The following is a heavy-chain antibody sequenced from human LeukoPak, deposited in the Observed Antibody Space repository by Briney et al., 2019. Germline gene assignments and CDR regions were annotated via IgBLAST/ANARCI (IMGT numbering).Heavy chain of an antibody. Sequence: GGSLRLSCAVSGFSFTGNGMHWVRQAPGKGLEWVAFIRYDGSNKYYADSVKGRFTISRDNSKNTLYLQMNSLRAEDTAVYYCAKGSGWHSSDAFDIWGQGTMVTVSS. D-gene: IGHD6-19*01. V-gene: IGHV3-30*02. CDR3: AKGSGWHSSDAFDI. CDR2: IRYDGSNK. J-gene: IGHJ3*02. CDR1: GFSFTGNG.